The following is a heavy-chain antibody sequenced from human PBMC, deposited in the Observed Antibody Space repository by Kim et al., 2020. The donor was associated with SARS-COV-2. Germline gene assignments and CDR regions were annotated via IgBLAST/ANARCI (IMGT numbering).Heavy chain of an antibody. V-gene: IGHV1-3*01. Sequence: KHSQKVPGRVHITRDPSASTAYMELSSLRSEDTAVYYCARTRGAAAGALDYWGQGTLVTVSS. CDR3: ARTRGAAAGALDY. J-gene: IGHJ4*02. D-gene: IGHD6-13*01.